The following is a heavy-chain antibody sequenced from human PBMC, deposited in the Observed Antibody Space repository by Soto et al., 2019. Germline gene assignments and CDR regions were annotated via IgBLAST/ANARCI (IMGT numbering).Heavy chain of an antibody. D-gene: IGHD5-12*01. V-gene: IGHV3-30*18. CDR3: AKGGYDW. CDR1: EFTFSNYG. J-gene: IGHJ4*02. Sequence: PGGSLRLSCAASEFTFSNYGMHWVRQAPGKGLEWVALISLDGSNKYYADSVKGRFTISRDNSKNTLYLQMNSLRAEDTAVYYCAKGGYDWWGQGALVTVSS. CDR2: ISLDGSNK.